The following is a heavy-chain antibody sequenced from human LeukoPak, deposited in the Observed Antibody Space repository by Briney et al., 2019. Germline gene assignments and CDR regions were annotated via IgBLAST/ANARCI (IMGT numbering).Heavy chain of an antibody. Sequence: GGSLRLSCAASGFTFSSYWMSWVRQAPGKGLEWVANIKQDGSEKYYVDSVKGRFTISRDNAKNSLYLQMNSLRAEDTAVYYCARDQRLWWSRGVYYFDYWGQGTLVTVSS. J-gene: IGHJ4*02. CDR2: IKQDGSEK. D-gene: IGHD2-21*01. CDR1: GFTFSSYW. V-gene: IGHV3-7*01. CDR3: ARDQRLWWSRGVYYFDY.